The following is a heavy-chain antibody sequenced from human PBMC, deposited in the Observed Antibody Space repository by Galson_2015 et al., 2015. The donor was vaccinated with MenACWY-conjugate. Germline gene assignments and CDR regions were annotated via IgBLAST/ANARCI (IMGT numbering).Heavy chain of an antibody. CDR2: ISGSTTGT. CDR1: GFTFSTYG. J-gene: IGHJ1*01. CDR3: AKGLRANGYNFAY. V-gene: IGHV3-23*01. Sequence: SLRLSCAASGFTFSTYGMTWVRQGPGKGLEWVSAISGSTTGTFYADSVKGRFTISRDNSRNTVYLQMNNLRVEDTAIYYCAKGLRANGYNFAYWGGGTLFT. D-gene: IGHD3-3*01.